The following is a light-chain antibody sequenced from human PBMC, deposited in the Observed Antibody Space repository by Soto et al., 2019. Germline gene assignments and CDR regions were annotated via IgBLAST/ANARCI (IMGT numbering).Light chain of an antibody. CDR3: QHQSNRFPIT. CDR1: QSVSDY. CDR2: DTY. V-gene: IGKV3-11*01. Sequence: EIVLTQSPASLSLSPGEGATLSCRASQSVSDYLAWYQQKPGQAPRLLIYDTYKRVTGIPSRFSGSGSGTDFTLTISSLEPEDFALYVCQHQSNRFPITFGQGTRLAIK. J-gene: IGKJ5*01.